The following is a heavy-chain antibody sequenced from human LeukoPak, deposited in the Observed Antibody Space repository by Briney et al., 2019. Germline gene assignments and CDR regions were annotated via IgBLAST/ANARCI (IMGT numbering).Heavy chain of an antibody. J-gene: IGHJ3*02. CDR1: GGTFSSYA. Sequence: SVKVSCKASGGTFSSYAISWVRQAPGQGLEWMGRIIPILGIANYAQKFQGRVTITADKSTSTAYMELSSLRSEDTAVYYCATTVTNGNAFDIWGQGTMVTVSS. D-gene: IGHD4-17*01. V-gene: IGHV1-69*04. CDR3: ATTVTNGNAFDI. CDR2: IIPILGIA.